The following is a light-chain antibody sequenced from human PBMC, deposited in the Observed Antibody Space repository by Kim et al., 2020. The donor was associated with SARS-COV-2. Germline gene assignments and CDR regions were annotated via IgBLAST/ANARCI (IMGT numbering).Light chain of an antibody. CDR3: QQYKTSPWT. CDR1: QSISSY. V-gene: IGKV1-5*03. CDR2: KAS. Sequence: DIQMTQSPSTLSASVGDSVTITCRASQSISSYLAWYQQKPGKAPELLIYKASILESGVPSRFSGSGSGTEFTLTISSLQPDDFASFYCQQYKTSPWTFGQGTKVDIK. J-gene: IGKJ1*01.